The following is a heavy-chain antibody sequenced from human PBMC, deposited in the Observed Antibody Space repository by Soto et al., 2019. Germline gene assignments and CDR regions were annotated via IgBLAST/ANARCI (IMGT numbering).Heavy chain of an antibody. CDR1: GFSLTTSGVG. Sequence: QITLKESGPTLVKPTQTLTLTCTFSGFSLTTSGVGVGWIRQSPRKALEWLALIYWNDDQWYSPSLKSRLTITKDTSKNQVVLKMTNMDPVDTATYFCARSRRITMIGVVSWFDPWGQGPWSPSPQ. V-gene: IGHV2-5*01. CDR3: ARSRRITMIGVVSWFDP. CDR2: IYWNDDQ. D-gene: IGHD3-3*01. J-gene: IGHJ5*02.